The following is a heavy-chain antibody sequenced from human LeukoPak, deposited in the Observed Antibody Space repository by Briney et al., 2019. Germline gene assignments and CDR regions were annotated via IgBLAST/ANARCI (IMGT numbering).Heavy chain of an antibody. V-gene: IGHV3-30*02. J-gene: IGHJ4*02. Sequence: PGGSLRLSCAASGFTFSSYGMRWVRQAPGKGLEWVAFIRYDGSNKYYADSVKGRFTISRDNSKNTLYLQMNSLRAEDTAVYYCAKEDRRYCSSTSCYTMDYWGQGTLVTVSS. CDR1: GFTFSSYG. D-gene: IGHD2-2*02. CDR2: IRYDGSNK. CDR3: AKEDRRYCSSTSCYTMDY.